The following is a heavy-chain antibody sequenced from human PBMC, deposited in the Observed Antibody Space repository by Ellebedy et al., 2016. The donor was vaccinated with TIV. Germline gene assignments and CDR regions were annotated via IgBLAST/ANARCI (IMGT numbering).Heavy chain of an antibody. CDR1: GFTFSSYW. D-gene: IGHD6-19*01. V-gene: IGHV3-7*01. J-gene: IGHJ5*02. CDR2: IKQDGSAK. Sequence: GESLKISCVASGFTFSSYWLSWVRQAPGKGLEWVANIKQDGSAKYYVDSVKGRFTISRDNAKNSLYLQMNSLRAEDTAVYYCAREDRSGWYKFSSWGQGTLVTVSS. CDR3: AREDRSGWYKFSS.